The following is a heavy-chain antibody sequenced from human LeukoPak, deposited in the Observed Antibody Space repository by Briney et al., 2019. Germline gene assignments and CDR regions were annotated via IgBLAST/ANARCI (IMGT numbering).Heavy chain of an antibody. V-gene: IGHV4-39*01. J-gene: IGHJ4*02. CDR3: ARAQPGYYYGSGSSLFDC. D-gene: IGHD3-10*01. Sequence: PSETLSLTCTVSGGSISSSSYYWGWIRQPPGKGLEWIESIYYSGSPYYNPSLTSRVTISVDTSKNQFSLKLSSVTAADTAVYYCARAQPGYYYGSGSSLFDCWGQGTLVTVSS. CDR1: GGSISSSSYY. CDR2: IYYSGSP.